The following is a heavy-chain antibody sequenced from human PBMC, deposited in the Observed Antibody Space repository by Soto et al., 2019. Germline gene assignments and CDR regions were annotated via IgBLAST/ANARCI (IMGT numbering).Heavy chain of an antibody. CDR3: ARVYSGSYSDS. D-gene: IGHD1-26*01. V-gene: IGHV4-30-4*01. J-gene: IGHJ4*02. CDR2: IYYRGNT. Sequence: LSLTCTVSGVSITSGDYYWNWIRQPPGKGLEWIGNIYYRGNTYYNPSLKSRVTISLDKSKKYFSLNLTSVTAADTAMYYCARVYSGSYSDSWGQGTLVTVSS. CDR1: GVSITSGDYY.